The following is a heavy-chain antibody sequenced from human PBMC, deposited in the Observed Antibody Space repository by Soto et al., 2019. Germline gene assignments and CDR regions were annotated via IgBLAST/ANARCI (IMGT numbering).Heavy chain of an antibody. D-gene: IGHD3-10*01. Sequence: PSETLSLTCAVSGGFTSTNNWWSWVRQPPGKGLEWIGDAYHSGSTEYNPSLKSRVSISVDKSKNQISLKLTSAPAADTAVYYCASSPPSSYYGGSGTFDYWGEGTLVTVSS. CDR1: GGFTSTNNW. CDR3: ASSPPSSYYGGSGTFDY. CDR2: AYHSGST. J-gene: IGHJ4*02. V-gene: IGHV4-4*02.